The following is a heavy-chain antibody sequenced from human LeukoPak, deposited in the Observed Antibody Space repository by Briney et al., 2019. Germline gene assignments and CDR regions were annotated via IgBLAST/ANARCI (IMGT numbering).Heavy chain of an antibody. CDR1: GGSISIYY. D-gene: IGHD3-22*01. Sequence: SETLSLTCTVSGGSISIYYWSWIRQPPGKGLEWMGYIYYSGSTNYNPALKSRVTISVDTSKNQFSLKLSSVTAADTAVYYCARLYYYDSSGYYPYFDYWGQGTLVTVSS. CDR3: ARLYYYDSSGYYPYFDY. J-gene: IGHJ4*02. CDR2: IYYSGST. V-gene: IGHV4-59*01.